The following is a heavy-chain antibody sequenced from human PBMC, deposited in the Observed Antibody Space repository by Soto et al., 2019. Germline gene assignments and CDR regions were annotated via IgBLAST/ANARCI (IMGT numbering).Heavy chain of an antibody. CDR1: GGTFSSYA. J-gene: IGHJ6*02. CDR2: IIPIFGTA. CDR3: ARMEGAAAGVGYYGMGV. Sequence: GASVKVSFKASGGTFSSYAISWLRQAPGQGLEWMGGIIPIFGTANYAQKFQGRVTITADESTSTAYMELSSLRSEDTAVYYCARMEGAAAGVGYYGMGVWGQGTTVTVSS. D-gene: IGHD6-13*01. V-gene: IGHV1-69*13.